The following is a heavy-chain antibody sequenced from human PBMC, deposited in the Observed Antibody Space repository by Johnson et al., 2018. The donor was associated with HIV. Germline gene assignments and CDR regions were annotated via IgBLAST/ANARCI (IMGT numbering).Heavy chain of an antibody. CDR2: ISYDGSNK. CDR3: ARYYNFWSGSQDAFDI. J-gene: IGHJ3*02. D-gene: IGHD3-3*01. CDR1: GFTFSSYA. Sequence: QLVESGGGVVQPGRSLRLSCAASGFTFSSYAMHWVRQAPGKGLEWVAVISYDGSNKYYADSVKGRFTISRDNSKNTLYLQMNSLRAEDTAVYYCARYYNFWSGSQDAFDIWGQGTMVTVSS. V-gene: IGHV3-30*14.